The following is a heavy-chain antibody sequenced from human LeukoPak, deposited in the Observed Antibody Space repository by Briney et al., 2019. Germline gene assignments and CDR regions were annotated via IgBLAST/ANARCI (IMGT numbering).Heavy chain of an antibody. Sequence: SETLSLTCAVSDDSFSSHYWTWIRQPPGKGLEWIGYIYYSGSTNYNPSLKSRVTISVDTSKNQFSLKLSSVTAADTAVYYCARVFGVQNLDYWGQGTLVTVSS. D-gene: IGHD3-10*02. CDR3: ARVFGVQNLDY. V-gene: IGHV4-59*11. J-gene: IGHJ4*02. CDR1: DDSFSSHY. CDR2: IYYSGST.